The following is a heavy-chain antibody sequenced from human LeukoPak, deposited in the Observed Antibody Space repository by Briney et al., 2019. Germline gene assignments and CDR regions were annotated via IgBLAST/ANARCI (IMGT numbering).Heavy chain of an antibody. J-gene: IGHJ5*02. CDR2: ISYSGNT. Sequence: SETLSLTCTVSGGSISSGGYYWTWIRQHPGKGLEWIGYISYSGNTYYNPSFKGRVTISGDTSKNQFSLKLSSVTAADTAVYYCARKLGSSGYYYETGGFDPWGQGTLVTVSS. D-gene: IGHD3-22*01. CDR3: ARKLGSSGYYYETGGFDP. V-gene: IGHV4-31*03. CDR1: GGSISSGGYY.